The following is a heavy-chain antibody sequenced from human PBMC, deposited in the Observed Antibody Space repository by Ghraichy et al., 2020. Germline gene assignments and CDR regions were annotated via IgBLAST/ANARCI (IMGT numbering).Heavy chain of an antibody. CDR1: GFTFNTYG. J-gene: IGHJ4*02. D-gene: IGHD6-19*01. CDR2: IRFDGTNQ. V-gene: IGHV3-30*02. Sequence: GGSLRLSCAASGFTFNTYGMHWVRQAPGKGLEWVASIRFDGTNQYYADSVRGRFTVSRYNSKNTLYLQINSLRAEDTAVYYCAGEHYTNGWYVGYFDYWGEGTLVTVSS. CDR3: AGEHYTNGWYVGYFDY.